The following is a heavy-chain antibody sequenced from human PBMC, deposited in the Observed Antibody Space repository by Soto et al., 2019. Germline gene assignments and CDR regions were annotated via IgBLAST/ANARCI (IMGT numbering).Heavy chain of an antibody. CDR1: GFTFSSYA. D-gene: IGHD4-17*01. V-gene: IGHV3-23*01. CDR3: ASTYDYGALTYYFDY. J-gene: IGHJ4*02. CDR2: ISGSGGST. Sequence: GESLKISCAASGFTFSSYAMSWVRQAPGKGLEWVSAISGSGGSTYYADSVKGRFTISRDNSKNTLYLQMNSLRAEDTAVYYCASTYDYGALTYYFDYWGQGTLVTVSS.